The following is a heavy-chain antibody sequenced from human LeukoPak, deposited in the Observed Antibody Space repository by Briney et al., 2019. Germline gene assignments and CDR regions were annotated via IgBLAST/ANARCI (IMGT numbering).Heavy chain of an antibody. CDR1: GFTFRNYP. D-gene: IGHD3-22*01. V-gene: IGHV3-30*04. CDR3: ATSRITMIGDYMDF. J-gene: IGHJ6*03. CDR2: ISYDGNTK. Sequence: GGSLRLSCLGSGFTFRNYPMYWVRQAPGKGLEGMAVISYDGNTKYYADSVKGRFTLSRDNSKNMVYLQVDSLRSEDTAVYFCATSRITMIGDYMDFWGRGTAVTVSS.